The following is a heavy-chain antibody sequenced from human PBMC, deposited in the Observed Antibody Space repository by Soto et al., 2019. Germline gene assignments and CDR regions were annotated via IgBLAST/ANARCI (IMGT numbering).Heavy chain of an antibody. V-gene: IGHV5-10-1*01. CDR3: ARPYCTSTSCYHYFDY. D-gene: IGHD2-2*01. CDR1: KYSFTNYW. CDR2: IDPSDSYT. J-gene: IGHJ4*02. Sequence: GESLKISCKGSKYSFTNYWITWVRQMPGKGLEWMGTIDPSDSYTTYSPSFQGHVTISADRSITTAYPQWSSLKASDTAMYYCARPYCTSTSCYHYFDYWGQGTLVTVSS.